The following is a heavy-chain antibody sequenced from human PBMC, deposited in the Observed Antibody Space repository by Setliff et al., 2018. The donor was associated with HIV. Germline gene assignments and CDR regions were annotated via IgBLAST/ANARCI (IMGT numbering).Heavy chain of an antibody. CDR3: ARDPSIAVAGADV. Sequence: ASVKVSCKASGYTFTSYAMHWVRQAPGQRLEWMGWINAGNGNTRYSQTFQGRVTITADEWTSTAYMELSSLRSEDTAVYYCARDPSIAVAGADVWGQGTTVTVSS. V-gene: IGHV1-3*01. CDR2: INAGNGNT. D-gene: IGHD6-19*01. CDR1: GYTFTSYA. J-gene: IGHJ6*02.